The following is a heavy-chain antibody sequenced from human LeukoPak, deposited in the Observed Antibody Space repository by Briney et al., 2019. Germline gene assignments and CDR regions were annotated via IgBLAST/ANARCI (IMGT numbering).Heavy chain of an antibody. CDR3: ARLYSSTWYEVY. Sequence: PGGSLGLSCAASGFTFSSYGMNWVRQAPGKGLEWVSYISSSGSTIYYADSVKGRFTISRDNAKKSLYLQMNSLRAEDTAVYYCARLYSSTWYEVYWGQGTLVTVSS. CDR1: GFTFSSYG. J-gene: IGHJ4*02. V-gene: IGHV3-48*04. D-gene: IGHD6-13*01. CDR2: ISSSGSTI.